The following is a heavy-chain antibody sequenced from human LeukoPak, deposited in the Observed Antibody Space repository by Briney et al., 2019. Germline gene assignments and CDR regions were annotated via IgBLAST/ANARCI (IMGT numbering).Heavy chain of an antibody. J-gene: IGHJ3*01. CDR1: DDSISSYY. D-gene: IGHD1-26*01. CDR2: THYSGNT. V-gene: IGHV4-59*08. CDR3: ARWGGTLNAFDV. Sequence: SETLSLTCRVSDDSISSYYWNWIRQPPGKPLEWIGYTHYSGNTNYNPSLKSRATTLVDMSKNQFSLKLSSVTAADTAVYYCARWGGTLNAFDVWGQGTLVTVSS.